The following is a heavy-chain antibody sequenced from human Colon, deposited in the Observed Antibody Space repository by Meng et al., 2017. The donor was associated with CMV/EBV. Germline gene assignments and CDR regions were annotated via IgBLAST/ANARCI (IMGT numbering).Heavy chain of an antibody. CDR2: IYPGDSET. CDR1: GYSFSNYW. CDR3: LRRGVFDI. Sequence: GGSLRLSCKGSGYSFSNYWIGWVRQMPGKGLEWMGIIYPGDSETRYSPTFQGQVTISVDKSISPAYLQWTSLKTSDTAMYFCLRRGVFDIWGQGTMVTVSS. J-gene: IGHJ3*02. D-gene: IGHD2-8*01. V-gene: IGHV5-51*01.